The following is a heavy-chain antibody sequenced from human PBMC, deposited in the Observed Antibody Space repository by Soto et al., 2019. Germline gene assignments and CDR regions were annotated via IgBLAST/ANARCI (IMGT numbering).Heavy chain of an antibody. Sequence: PWGSLRLSCAASGFSLSNNGMHWVRQAPGKGLEWVAVISYDGNNKYYADSVKGRFTIPRDNSKNTLYLQMNSLRAEDTAVYYCAKDSHSYGPFDYWGQGTLVTVSS. CDR1: GFSLSNNG. CDR2: ISYDGNNK. V-gene: IGHV3-30*18. CDR3: AKDSHSYGPFDY. D-gene: IGHD5-18*01. J-gene: IGHJ4*02.